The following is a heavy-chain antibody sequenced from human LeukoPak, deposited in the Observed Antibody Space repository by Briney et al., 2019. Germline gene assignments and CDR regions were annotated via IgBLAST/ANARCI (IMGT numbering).Heavy chain of an antibody. CDR3: ARAGTSGGLCDY. D-gene: IGHD1-14*01. CDR2: IYTSGST. Sequence: SETLSLTCTVSGGSISSYFRSWIRQPAGKGLEWIGRIYTSGSTKYNPSLQSRVTMSLDTSKNQLSLKLGSVTAADTAVYYCARAGTSGGLCDYWGQGTLVTVSS. CDR1: GGSISSYF. J-gene: IGHJ4*02. V-gene: IGHV4-4*07.